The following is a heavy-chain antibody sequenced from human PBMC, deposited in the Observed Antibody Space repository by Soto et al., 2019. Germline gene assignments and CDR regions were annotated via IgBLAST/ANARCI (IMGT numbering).Heavy chain of an antibody. J-gene: IGHJ4*02. D-gene: IGHD6-19*01. CDR3: ARDKNPYSSGWYFDY. CDR2: ISYDGSNK. V-gene: IGHV3-30-3*01. Sequence: PGGSLRLSCAASRFTFSSYAMHWVRHAPGKGLEWVAVISYDGSNKYYADSVKGRFTISRDNSKNTLYLQMNSLRAEDTAVYYCARDKNPYSSGWYFDYWGQGTLVTVSS. CDR1: RFTFSSYA.